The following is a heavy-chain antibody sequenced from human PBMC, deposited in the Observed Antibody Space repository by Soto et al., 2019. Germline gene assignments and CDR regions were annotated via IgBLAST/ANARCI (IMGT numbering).Heavy chain of an antibody. V-gene: IGHV3-23*01. CDR2: IGGRGNSA. J-gene: IGHJ3*01. Sequence: GSLRLSCAASGFIFTNYAMNWVRQAPGKGLEWVSVIGGRGNSAYYADSVQGRFTISRDNSKNTLSLQMSSLTADDTAIYYCVREGRGSFDFWGRGTMVTVS. CDR3: VREGRGSFDF. CDR1: GFIFTNYA. D-gene: IGHD5-12*01.